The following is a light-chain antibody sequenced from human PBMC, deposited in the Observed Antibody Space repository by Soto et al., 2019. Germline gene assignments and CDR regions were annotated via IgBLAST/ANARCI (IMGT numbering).Light chain of an antibody. CDR1: STNIGSNP. CDR3: AAWDDSLNGPV. V-gene: IGLV1-44*01. Sequence: QPVLTQPPSASGTPGQRVTISCSGSSTNIGSNPVNWYQQLQGKSPKLIIYSNNQRPSGVPDRFAGSESGTSASLAISGLQSEDETDYYCAAWDDSLNGPVFVGGTKLTVL. J-gene: IGLJ2*01. CDR2: SNN.